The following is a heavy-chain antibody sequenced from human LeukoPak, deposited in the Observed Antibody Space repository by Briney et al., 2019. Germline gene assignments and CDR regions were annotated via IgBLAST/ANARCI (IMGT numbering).Heavy chain of an antibody. J-gene: IGHJ4*02. Sequence: GGSLRLSCVASGFTFKNSWMQWVRQAPGKGLVCVSRMDADGSNTHYVDSVKGRFTISRDNAKNSLYLQMNSLRAEDTAVYYCARETPYSSSWTVFDYWGQGTLVTVSS. CDR3: ARETPYSSSWTVFDY. D-gene: IGHD6-13*01. CDR2: MDADGSNT. CDR1: GFTFKNSW. V-gene: IGHV3-74*01.